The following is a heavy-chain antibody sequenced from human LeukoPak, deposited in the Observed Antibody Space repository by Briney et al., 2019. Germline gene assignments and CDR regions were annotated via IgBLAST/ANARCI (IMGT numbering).Heavy chain of an antibody. CDR1: GYTFTGYY. CDR3: ARDATRGSYYFDY. J-gene: IGHJ4*02. Sequence: ASVKVSCTASGYTFTGYYMHWVRQAPGQGLEWMGWINPNSGGTNYAQKFQGRVTMTRDTSISTAYMELSRLRSDDTAVYYCARDATRGSYYFDYWGQGTLVTVSS. CDR2: INPNSGGT. V-gene: IGHV1-2*02. D-gene: IGHD3-10*01.